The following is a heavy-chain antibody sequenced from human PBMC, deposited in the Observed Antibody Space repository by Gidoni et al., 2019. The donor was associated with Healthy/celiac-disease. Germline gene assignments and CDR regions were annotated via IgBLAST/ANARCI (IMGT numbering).Heavy chain of an antibody. D-gene: IGHD1-7*01. Sequence: EVQLVESGGGLVQPGGSLRLSCAASGFTFSSYSMNWVRQDPGKGLEWVSYISSSSMTIYYADSVKGRFTISRDNAKNSLYLQMNSLRDEDTAVYYCARPNWNYVDDAFDIWGQGTMVTVSS. V-gene: IGHV3-48*02. CDR1: GFTFSSYS. CDR3: ARPNWNYVDDAFDI. CDR2: ISSSSMTI. J-gene: IGHJ3*02.